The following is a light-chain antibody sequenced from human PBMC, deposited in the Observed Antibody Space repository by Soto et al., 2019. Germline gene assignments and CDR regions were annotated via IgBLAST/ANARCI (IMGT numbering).Light chain of an antibody. Sequence: QSVLTQPASVSGSPGQSITISCTGTSSDIGDYDYVSWYQHLPGKAPKLLIFDVTHRPSGVSDRFSGSKSGNTASLTISGLQAEDEADYYCSSYAGGYTWVFGGGTKLTVL. V-gene: IGLV2-14*01. CDR1: SSDIGDYDY. CDR2: DVT. J-gene: IGLJ3*02. CDR3: SSYAGGYTWV.